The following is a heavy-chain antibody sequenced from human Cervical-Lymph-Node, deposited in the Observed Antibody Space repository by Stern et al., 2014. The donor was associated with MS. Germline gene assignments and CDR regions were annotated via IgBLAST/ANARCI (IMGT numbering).Heavy chain of an antibody. J-gene: IGHJ4*02. CDR2: IYPSGGHT. CDR3: GRRTGASGIDY. Sequence: QVQLVESGAEVKKPGASVNVSCKASGYTFTSYYLHWVRQAPGQGLEWMGVIYPSGGHTNYAQPFQGRVTMTRDKSTSHISMELSSLESKDASTYDCGRRTGASGIDYWGQGTLVTVSS. CDR1: GYTFTSYY. D-gene: IGHD6-25*01. V-gene: IGHV1-46*01.